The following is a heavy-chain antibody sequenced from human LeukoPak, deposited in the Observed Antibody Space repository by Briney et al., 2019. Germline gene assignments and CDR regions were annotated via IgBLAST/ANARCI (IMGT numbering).Heavy chain of an antibody. V-gene: IGHV4-34*01. CDR3: ARRREGYFDL. CDR1: GDSIRSYY. Sequence: SETLSLTCTVSGDSIRSYYWAWIRQPPGKGLEWIGEINHSGSSNHNPSLKSRVTTSVVTSKNQFSLKVSSVTAADTAVYYCARRREGYFDLWGRGNLVTVSS. CDR2: INHSGSS. J-gene: IGHJ2*01.